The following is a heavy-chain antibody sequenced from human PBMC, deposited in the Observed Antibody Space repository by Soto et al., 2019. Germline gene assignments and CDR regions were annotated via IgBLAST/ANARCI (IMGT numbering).Heavy chain of an antibody. V-gene: IGHV1-69*01. CDR2: IIPIFGTA. Sequence: QVQLVQSGAEVKKPGSSVKVSCKASGGTFSRYAISWVRQAPGQGLEWMGGIIPIFGTANYAQKFQGRVTITADEYTSPAYMELSSLRFEATAVYYCARAIVGPTTTGWLDPWGQGTLVTVSS. D-gene: IGHD1-26*01. J-gene: IGHJ5*02. CDR3: ARAIVGPTTTGWLDP. CDR1: GGTFSRYA.